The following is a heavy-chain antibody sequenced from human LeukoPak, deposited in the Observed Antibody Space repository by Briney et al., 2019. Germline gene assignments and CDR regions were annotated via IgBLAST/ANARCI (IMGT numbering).Heavy chain of an antibody. CDR1: GFTFSSYG. D-gene: IGHD2-15*01. Sequence: GGTLRLSCAASGFTFSSYGMSWVRQAPGKGLEWVSTISGSGGSTYYADSVKGRFTISRDNSKNTLYLQMNSLRAEDTAVYYCAKDPSGGDIVVVVAATAHGYWGQGTLVTVSS. CDR2: ISGSGGST. CDR3: AKDPSGGDIVVVVAATAHGY. J-gene: IGHJ4*02. V-gene: IGHV3-23*01.